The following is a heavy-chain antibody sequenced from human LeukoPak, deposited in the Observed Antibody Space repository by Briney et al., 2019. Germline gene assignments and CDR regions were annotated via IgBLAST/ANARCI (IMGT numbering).Heavy chain of an antibody. CDR1: GFTFDDYG. Sequence: PGGSLRLSCAASGFTFDDYGMSWVRQAPGKGLEWVSGINWNGGSTGYADPVKGRFTISRDNAKNSLYLQMNSLRAEDTALYYCARELGCSSTSCYGPWGQGTLVTVSS. D-gene: IGHD2-2*01. CDR2: INWNGGST. V-gene: IGHV3-20*04. J-gene: IGHJ5*02. CDR3: ARELGCSSTSCYGP.